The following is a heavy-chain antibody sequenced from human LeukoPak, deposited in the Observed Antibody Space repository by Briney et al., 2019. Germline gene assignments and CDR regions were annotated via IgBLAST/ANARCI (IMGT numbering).Heavy chain of an antibody. CDR1: GGTFRSFA. CDR3: ARALRYYSDSSGYASDY. CDR2: IIPIFRTA. V-gene: IGHV1-69*13. D-gene: IGHD3-22*01. Sequence: GASVKVSCKASGGTFRSFAISWVRQAPGQGLEWMGGIIPIFRTANYAQKFQGRVTTTADESTSTAYMELSSLRSEDTAVYYCARALRYYSDSSGYASDYWGQGTLVTVSS. J-gene: IGHJ4*02.